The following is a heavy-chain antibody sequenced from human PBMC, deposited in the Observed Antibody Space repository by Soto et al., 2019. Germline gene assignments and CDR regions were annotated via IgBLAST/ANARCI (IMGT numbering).Heavy chain of an antibody. CDR2: INHSGST. CDR3: ARGSTYCRYFDWCPYYGMDV. V-gene: IGHV4-34*01. CDR1: GGSFSGYY. J-gene: IGHJ6*02. Sequence: QMQLQQWGAGLLKPSETLSLTCAVYGGSFSGYYWSWIRQPPGKGLEWIGEINHSGSTNYNPSLKSRVTISVDTSKNQFSLKLSSVTAADTAVYYCARGSTYCRYFDWCPYYGMDVWGQGTTVTVSS. D-gene: IGHD3-9*01.